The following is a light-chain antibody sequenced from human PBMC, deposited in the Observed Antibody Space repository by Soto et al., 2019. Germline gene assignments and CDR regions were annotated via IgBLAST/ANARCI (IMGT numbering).Light chain of an antibody. Sequence: ENVLTQSPGTLSLSPGERGTLSCRASQSVGSIYLAWYQQKPGQAPRLLIYGTSKRARGVPDRFSGSGSGADFALTISRLESEDFAVYYCQQYGSSPTNFGQGTRLEIK. J-gene: IGKJ5*01. CDR3: QQYGSSPTN. CDR1: QSVGSIY. V-gene: IGKV3-20*01. CDR2: GTS.